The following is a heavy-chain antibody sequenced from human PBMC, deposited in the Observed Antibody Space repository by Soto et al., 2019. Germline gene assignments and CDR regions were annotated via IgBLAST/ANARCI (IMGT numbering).Heavy chain of an antibody. CDR2: INTNGGST. D-gene: IGHD3-16*01. CDR3: ARGGGGAALADFDY. J-gene: IGHJ4*02. Sequence: LRLSCAASGFTFSNHAMHWVRQAPGKGLECISTINTNGGSTYYADSVKGRFTISRDNSKNTLYLQMGSLRADDMAIYYCARGGGGAALADFDYWGQGALVTVSS. V-gene: IGHV3-64*02. CDR1: GFTFSNHA.